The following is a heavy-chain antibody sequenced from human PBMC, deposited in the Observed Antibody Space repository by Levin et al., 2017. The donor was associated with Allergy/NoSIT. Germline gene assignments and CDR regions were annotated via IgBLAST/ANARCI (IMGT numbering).Heavy chain of an antibody. CDR2: IDWDDDK. CDR3: ARTLGGGYSRGGGYFDY. J-gene: IGHJ4*02. CDR1: GFSLSTSGMR. Sequence: SGPTLVKPTQTLTLTCTFSGFSLSTSGMRVSWIRQPPGKALEWLARIDWDDDKFYSTSLKTRLTISKDTSKNQVVLTMTNMDPVDTATYYCARTLGGGYSRGGGYFDYWGQGTLVTVSS. D-gene: IGHD6-13*01. V-gene: IGHV2-70*04.